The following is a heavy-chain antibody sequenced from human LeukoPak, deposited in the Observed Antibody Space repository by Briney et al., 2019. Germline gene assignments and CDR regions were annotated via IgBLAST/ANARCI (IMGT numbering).Heavy chain of an antibody. CDR1: GFTFSSYA. V-gene: IGHV3-30-3*01. Sequence: GGSLRLSCAASGFTFSSYAMHWVRQAPGKGLEWVAVISYDGSNKYYADSVKGRFTISRDNSKNTLYLQMNSLRAEDTAVYYCAKDLGVTYYYDSSGYYYDYWGQGTLVTVSS. CDR2: ISYDGSNK. D-gene: IGHD3-22*01. CDR3: AKDLGVTYYYDSSGYYYDY. J-gene: IGHJ4*02.